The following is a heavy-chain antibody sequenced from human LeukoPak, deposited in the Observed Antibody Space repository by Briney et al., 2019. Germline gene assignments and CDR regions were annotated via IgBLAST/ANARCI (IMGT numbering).Heavy chain of an antibody. CDR3: ARTGWGVPAAGDWFDP. Sequence: ASVKVSCKASGYTFTSYAFSWVRQAPGQRLEWIGWVSGYNGNTNYAQKVQGRVTMTTDTSTSTAYMELRSLRSDDAAVYYCARTGWGVPAAGDWFDPWGQGTLVTVSS. CDR2: VSGYNGNT. J-gene: IGHJ5*02. V-gene: IGHV1-18*04. CDR1: GYTFTSYA. D-gene: IGHD2-2*01.